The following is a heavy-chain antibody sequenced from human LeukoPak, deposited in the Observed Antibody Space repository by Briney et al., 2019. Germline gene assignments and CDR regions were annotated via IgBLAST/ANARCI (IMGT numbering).Heavy chain of an antibody. D-gene: IGHD5-12*01. Sequence: KSGESLKISCKGSGYSFTNYWIGWVRQMPGKGLEWMGIIYPGDSDTTYSPSFQGQVTISTDKSISTAYLQWSSLKASDTAMYYCARLGGYSGYDPDYWGQGTLVTVSS. J-gene: IGHJ4*02. CDR3: ARLGGYSGYDPDY. CDR1: GYSFTNYW. CDR2: IYPGDSDT. V-gene: IGHV5-51*01.